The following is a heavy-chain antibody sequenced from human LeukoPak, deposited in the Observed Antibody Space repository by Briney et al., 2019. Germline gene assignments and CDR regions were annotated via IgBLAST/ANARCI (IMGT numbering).Heavy chain of an antibody. D-gene: IGHD3-9*01. Sequence: SETLSLTCTVSGGSISTYYWSWIRQPAEKGLEWIGRVSTSGTTQYNPSFKSRDTMSVDTSSNQFSLKLSSVTAADTAVYYCARGSYYDTLTGYYRGSFDSWGQGTLVTVSS. CDR1: GGSISTYY. CDR3: ARGSYYDTLTGYYRGSFDS. J-gene: IGHJ4*02. CDR2: VSTSGTT. V-gene: IGHV4-4*07.